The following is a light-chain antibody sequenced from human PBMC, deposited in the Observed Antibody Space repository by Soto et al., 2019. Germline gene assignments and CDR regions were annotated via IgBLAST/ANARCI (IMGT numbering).Light chain of an antibody. V-gene: IGKV1-5*03. J-gene: IGKJ1*01. CDR2: KAS. CDR1: QGISSS. Sequence: IRPTQSPSSFSASIGDRVTFTYRASQGISSSLAWYQQKPGKAPKLLIQKASSLESGVPSRFSGRGSGTEFTLTISSLQPDDFATYYCQQYNNYSWTFGQGTKVDIK. CDR3: QQYNNYSWT.